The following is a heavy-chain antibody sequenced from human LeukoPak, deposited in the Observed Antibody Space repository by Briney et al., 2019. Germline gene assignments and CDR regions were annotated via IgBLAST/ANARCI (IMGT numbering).Heavy chain of an antibody. CDR2: INHSGST. Sequence: SETLSLTCTVYGGSFIGYYWSWIRQPPGKGLEWIGEINHSGSTNYNPSLKSRVTISVDTSKNQFSLKLSSVTAADTAVYYCASPYCSGGSCYRGGEFDYWGQGTLVTVSS. D-gene: IGHD2-15*01. CDR1: GGSFIGYY. CDR3: ASPYCSGGSCYRGGEFDY. J-gene: IGHJ4*02. V-gene: IGHV4-34*01.